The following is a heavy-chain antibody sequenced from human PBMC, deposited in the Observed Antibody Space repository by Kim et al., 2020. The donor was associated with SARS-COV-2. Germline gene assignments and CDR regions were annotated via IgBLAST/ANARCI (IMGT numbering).Heavy chain of an antibody. D-gene: IGHD3-9*01. J-gene: IGHJ4*02. Sequence: GGSLRLSCAASGFIFSSYAMHWVRQAPGKGLEWVAVISYDGSKKYYVDSVKGRFTISRDNSKNTLYLQMSSLRAEDTAMYYCARDLDSKRYFDWLLSGLRAYFDYWGQGTLVTVSP. CDR2: ISYDGSKK. CDR1: GFIFSSYA. CDR3: ARDLDSKRYFDWLLSGLRAYFDY. V-gene: IGHV3-30*04.